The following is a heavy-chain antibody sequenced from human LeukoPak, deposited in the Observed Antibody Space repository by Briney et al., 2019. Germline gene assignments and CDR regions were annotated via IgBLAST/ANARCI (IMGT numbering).Heavy chain of an antibody. V-gene: IGHV3-73*01. Sequence: GGSLKLSCAASGFTFSGSDMHWVRQASGKGLEWVGRIRIKTNSYATAYAASVKGRFTISRDDSKNTAYLQMNSLKTEDTAVYYCTALDFDYWGQGTLVTVSS. CDR1: GFTFSGSD. CDR2: IRIKTNSYAT. CDR3: TALDFDY. J-gene: IGHJ4*02.